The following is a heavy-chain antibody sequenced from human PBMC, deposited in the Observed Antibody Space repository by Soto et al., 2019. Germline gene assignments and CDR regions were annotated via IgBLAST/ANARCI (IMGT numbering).Heavy chain of an antibody. Sequence: QVQLVQSGAEVKKPGSSVKVSCKASGGTFSSYAISWVRQAPGQGLEWMGGIIPIFGTANYAQKFQGRVTITADESTSTAYMELSSLRSEDTAVYYCARDLGDTAMDYYDYGMDVWGQGTTVTVSS. J-gene: IGHJ6*02. D-gene: IGHD5-18*01. V-gene: IGHV1-69*01. CDR2: IIPIFGTA. CDR1: GGTFSSYA. CDR3: ARDLGDTAMDYYDYGMDV.